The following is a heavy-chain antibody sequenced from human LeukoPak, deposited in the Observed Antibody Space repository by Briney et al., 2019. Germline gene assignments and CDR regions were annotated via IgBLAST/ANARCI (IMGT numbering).Heavy chain of an antibody. CDR2: IKQDGSEK. D-gene: IGHD6-19*01. J-gene: IGHJ4*02. Sequence: GGSLRLSCAASGFTFSSYWMSWVRQAPGKGLEWVANIKQDGSEKDYVDSVKGRFTISRDNAKNSLYLQMHSLRAEDTAVYFCAKDTPLTTYTSGWSSNSFDYWGQGTLVAVSS. CDR3: AKDTPLTTYTSGWSSNSFDY. CDR1: GFTFSSYW. V-gene: IGHV3-7*03.